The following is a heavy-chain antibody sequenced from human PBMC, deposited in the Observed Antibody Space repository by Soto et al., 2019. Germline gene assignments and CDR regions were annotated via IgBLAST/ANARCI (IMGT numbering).Heavy chain of an antibody. V-gene: IGHV3-33*01. D-gene: IGHD3-10*01. J-gene: IGHJ6*02. CDR3: ARDLNYYASGRYPHGMDV. Sequence: QVQLVESGGGMVQPGRSLRLSCAASGYPFSSYGMHWVRQAPGKGLEWVAMTWYDGGNKYYADSVKGRFTISKDNSKNTVYLQTNSLRPEDTAVYYCARDLNYYASGRYPHGMDVWGQGTTVTVSS. CDR1: GYPFSSYG. CDR2: TWYDGGNK.